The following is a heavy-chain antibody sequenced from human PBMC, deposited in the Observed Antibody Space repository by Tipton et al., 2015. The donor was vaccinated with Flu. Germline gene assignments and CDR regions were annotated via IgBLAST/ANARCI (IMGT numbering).Heavy chain of an antibody. CDR2: IYYSGST. J-gene: IGHJ5*02. D-gene: IGHD7-27*01. CDR1: GGSISSGGYY. CDR3: ARSTSWGGGDWFDP. V-gene: IGHV4-31*03. Sequence: TLSLTCTVSGGSISSGGYYWNWIRLHRGKGLEWIGNIYYSGSTHYNPSLKSRVTISVDTSKNQFSLKLSSVTAADTAVYFCARSTSWGGGDWFDPWGQGTLVTVS.